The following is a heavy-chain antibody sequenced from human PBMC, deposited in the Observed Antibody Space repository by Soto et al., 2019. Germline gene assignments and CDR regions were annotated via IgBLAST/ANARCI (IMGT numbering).Heavy chain of an antibody. D-gene: IGHD2-21*02. Sequence: GESLKISCKGSGYTFTRNWIGWVRQMPGKGLEWMGIIFPIDSDTRYSPSSQGQVTISADDSISTAYLQWSSLKASDTAIYYCATPGGRDFNAFDVWGQGTMVTVSS. CDR1: GYTFTRNW. CDR3: ATPGGRDFNAFDV. V-gene: IGHV5-51*01. J-gene: IGHJ3*01. CDR2: IFPIDSDT.